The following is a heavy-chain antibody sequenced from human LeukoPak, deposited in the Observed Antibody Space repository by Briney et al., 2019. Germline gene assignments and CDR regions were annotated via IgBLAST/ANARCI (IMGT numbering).Heavy chain of an antibody. D-gene: IGHD3-16*01. CDR3: VGSLWGYQFDY. V-gene: IGHV3-66*02. J-gene: IGHJ4*02. CDR1: GFTVSSNY. CDR2: IYNTGAT. Sequence: QPGGSLRLSCAASGFTVSSNYMSWVRHAPEKGLEWVSVIYNTGATYYADSVKGRFTISRDNSKNTVDLQMNSLRTEDTAVYYCVGSLWGYQFDYWGQGALVAVSS.